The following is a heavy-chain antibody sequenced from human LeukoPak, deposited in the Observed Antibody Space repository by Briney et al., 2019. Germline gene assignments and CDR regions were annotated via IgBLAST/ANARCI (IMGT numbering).Heavy chain of an antibody. CDR2: INSDGSST. D-gene: IGHD7-27*01. J-gene: IGHJ3*02. V-gene: IGHV3-74*01. CDR1: GFTFSSYW. CDR3: ARSLVTGDPAFDI. Sequence: GGSLRLSCAASGFTFSSYWMHWVRRAPGKGLVCVSRINSDGSSTRYADSVKGQFTISRDNAKNTLYLQMNSLRVEDTAVYYCARSLVTGDPAFDIWGQGTMVTVSS.